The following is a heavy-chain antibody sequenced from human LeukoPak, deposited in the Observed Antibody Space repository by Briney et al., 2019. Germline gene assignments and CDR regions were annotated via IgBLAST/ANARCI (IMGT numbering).Heavy chain of an antibody. CDR2: INHSGST. V-gene: IGHV4-34*01. CDR3: ARHPNPPPYYYGSGRSKIFDY. CDR1: GGSFSGYY. Sequence: SETLSLTCAVYGGSFSGYYWSWIRQPPGKGLEWIGEINHSGSTNYNPSLKSRVTISVDTSKNQFSLKLSSVTAADTAVYYCARHPNPPPYYYGSGRSKIFDYWGQGTLVTVSS. J-gene: IGHJ4*02. D-gene: IGHD3-10*01.